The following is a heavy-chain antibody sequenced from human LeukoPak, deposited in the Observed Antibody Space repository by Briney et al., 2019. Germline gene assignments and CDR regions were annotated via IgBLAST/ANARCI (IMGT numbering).Heavy chain of an antibody. CDR3: ARVAMVRGVPLGYFDY. V-gene: IGHV4-30-4*01. D-gene: IGHD3-10*01. J-gene: IGHJ4*02. CDR1: GGSISSGDYY. CDR2: IYYSGST. Sequence: SETLSLTCTVSGGSISSGDYYWSWIRQPPGKGLEWIGYIYYSGSTYYNPSLKGRVTISVDTSKNQFSLKLSSVTAADTAVYYCARVAMVRGVPLGYFDYWGQGTLVTVSS.